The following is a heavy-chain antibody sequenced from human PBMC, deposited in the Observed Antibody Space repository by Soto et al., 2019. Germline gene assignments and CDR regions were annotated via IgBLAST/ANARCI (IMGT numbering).Heavy chain of an antibody. Sequence: QVQLVQSGAEVKKPGSSVKVSCKASGGTFSSYTINWVRQAPGQGLEWMGRIIPIFGMANYAQKFQGRVTITADEPTSTAYMQLSSLRSEDTGLYYCAREEAQYQLLHSFYYMDVWGTGTTVTVSS. V-gene: IGHV1-69*08. CDR1: GGTFSSYT. J-gene: IGHJ6*03. D-gene: IGHD2-2*01. CDR2: IIPIFGMA. CDR3: AREEAQYQLLHSFYYMDV.